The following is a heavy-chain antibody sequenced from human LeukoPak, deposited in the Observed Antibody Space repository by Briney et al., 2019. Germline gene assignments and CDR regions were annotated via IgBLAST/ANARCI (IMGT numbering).Heavy chain of an antibody. CDR3: ARDLISDYYDSSGYWGGAFDI. J-gene: IGHJ3*02. Sequence: GGSLRLSCAASGFTFSSYGMHWVRQAPGKGLEWVSSISSSSSYIYYADSVKGRFTISRDNAKNSLYLQMNSLRAEDTAVYYCARDLISDYYDSSGYWGGAFDIWGQGTMVTVSS. D-gene: IGHD3-22*01. CDR1: GFTFSSYG. V-gene: IGHV3-21*01. CDR2: ISSSSSYI.